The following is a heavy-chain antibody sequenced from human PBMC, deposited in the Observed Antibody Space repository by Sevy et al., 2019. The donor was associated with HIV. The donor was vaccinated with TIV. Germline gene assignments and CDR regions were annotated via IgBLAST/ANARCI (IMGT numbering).Heavy chain of an antibody. CDR3: ARDSDDYGDYRLSYYFDY. D-gene: IGHD4-17*01. V-gene: IGHV3-33*01. CDR2: IYDDGRNK. Sequence: GGSLRLSCAASGLTFSSHGMHWVRQTPGKGLEWVAFIYDDGRNKYYADFVKGRFTMSRDNSKNTLHLQMNSLRAEDTALYYCARDSDDYGDYRLSYYFDYWGQGTLVTVSS. CDR1: GLTFSSHG. J-gene: IGHJ4*02.